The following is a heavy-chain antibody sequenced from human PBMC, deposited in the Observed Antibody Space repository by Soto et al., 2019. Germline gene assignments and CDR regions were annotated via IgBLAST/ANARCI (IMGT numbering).Heavy chain of an antibody. CDR3: ARHVTAAGYYYGMDV. Sequence: QVQLVQSGAEVKKPGSSVKVSCKASGGTFSSYAISWVRQAPGQGLEWMGEIIPIFGTANYAQKFQDRVTITADESTSTAYMELSSLRYEDTAVYYCARHVTAAGYYYGMDVWGQGTTVTVSS. CDR2: IIPIFGTA. D-gene: IGHD2-2*01. J-gene: IGHJ6*02. CDR1: GGTFSSYA. V-gene: IGHV1-69*12.